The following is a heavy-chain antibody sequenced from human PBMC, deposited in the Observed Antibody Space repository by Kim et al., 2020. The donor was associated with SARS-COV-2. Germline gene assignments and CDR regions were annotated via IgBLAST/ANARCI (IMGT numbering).Heavy chain of an antibody. CDR2: ISGDGGST. J-gene: IGHJ4*02. Sequence: GGSLRLSCAASGFTFDDYAMHWVRQAPGKGLEWVSLISGDGGSTYYADSVKGRFTISRDNSKNSLYLQMNSLRTEDTALYYCAKDSWSSGWYGAFDYWGQGTLVTVSS. D-gene: IGHD6-19*01. CDR1: GFTFDDYA. CDR3: AKDSWSSGWYGAFDY. V-gene: IGHV3-43*02.